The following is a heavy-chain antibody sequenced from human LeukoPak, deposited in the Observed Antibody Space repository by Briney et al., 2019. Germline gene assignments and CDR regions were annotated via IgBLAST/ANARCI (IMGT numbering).Heavy chain of an antibody. CDR2: IYPGDSDT. CDR3: ARRRSEYGSSSGYYYYYMDV. D-gene: IGHD6-6*01. J-gene: IGHJ6*03. CDR1: GYSFATYW. V-gene: IGHV5-51*01. Sequence: GESLKISCKGSGYSFATYWIGWVRQMPGKGLEWMGIIYPGDSDTRYSPSFQGQVTISADKSISTAYLQWSSLKASDTAMYYCARRRSEYGSSSGYYYYYMDVWGKGTTVTVSS.